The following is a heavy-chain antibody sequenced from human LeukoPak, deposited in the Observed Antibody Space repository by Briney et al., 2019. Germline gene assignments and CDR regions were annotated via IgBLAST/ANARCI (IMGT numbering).Heavy chain of an antibody. D-gene: IGHD3-22*01. CDR1: GGSISSYY. Sequence: SETLSLTCTVSGGSISSYYWSWIRQPPGKGLEWIGYIYYSGSTNYNPSLKSRVTISVDTSKNQFSLKLSSVTAADTAVYYCARGDYYDSSGYYNYFDYWGQGTLVTVSS. CDR2: IYYSGST. V-gene: IGHV4-59*01. J-gene: IGHJ4*02. CDR3: ARGDYYDSSGYYNYFDY.